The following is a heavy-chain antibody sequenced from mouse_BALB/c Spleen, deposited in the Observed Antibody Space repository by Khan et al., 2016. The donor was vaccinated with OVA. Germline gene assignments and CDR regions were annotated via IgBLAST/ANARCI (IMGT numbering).Heavy chain of an antibody. CDR3: TRGGKFAY. V-gene: IGHV1S137*01. D-gene: IGHD1-1*02. CDR2: ISTYYGDA. CDR1: GYKFTDYA. Sequence: QVQLQQSGAELVRPGVSVKISCKVSGYKFTDYAMHWMKQSHAKGLEWIGVISTYYGDADYSQKFKGKATMTVDRSSSTAYLELARLTSEDSALYFCTRGGKFAYWGQGTLVTVSA. J-gene: IGHJ3*01.